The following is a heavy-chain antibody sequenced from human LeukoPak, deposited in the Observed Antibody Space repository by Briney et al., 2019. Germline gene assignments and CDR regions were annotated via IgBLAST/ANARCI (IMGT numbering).Heavy chain of an antibody. CDR3: ARGPDYYDSSGYFDY. Sequence: LETLSLTCTVSGGSITSYYWSWIRQPPGKGLEWIGYIYYSGSTNYNPSLKSRVTISVDTSKNQFSLKLRSVTAADTAVYYCARGPDYYDSSGYFDYWGQGNLVTVSS. CDR1: GGSITSYY. D-gene: IGHD3-22*01. CDR2: IYYSGST. J-gene: IGHJ4*02. V-gene: IGHV4-59*01.